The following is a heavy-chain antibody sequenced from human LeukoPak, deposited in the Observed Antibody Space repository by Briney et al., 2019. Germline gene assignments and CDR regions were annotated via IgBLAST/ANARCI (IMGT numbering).Heavy chain of an antibody. CDR1: GFTFSDSW. CDR2: MNQNGDQR. V-gene: IGHV3-7*04. J-gene: IGHJ4*02. CDR3: ARDVRY. Sequence: GGPLRLSCAASGFTFSDSWLNWVRQAPGKGLEWVATMNQNGDQRNYAGSVRGRFTISRDNAKNSLYLQMNRLRAEDTAVYYCARDVRYWGQGTLVTVSS.